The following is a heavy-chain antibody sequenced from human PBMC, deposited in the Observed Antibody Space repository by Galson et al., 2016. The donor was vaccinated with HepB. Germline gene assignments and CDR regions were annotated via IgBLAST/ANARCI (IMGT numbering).Heavy chain of an antibody. J-gene: IGHJ4*02. CDR2: IYSGGAT. CDR3: ARDPGRIAAAGHLDS. V-gene: IGHV3-53*01. D-gene: IGHD6-13*01. CDR1: GFIVSSHY. Sequence: SLRLSCAASGFIVSSHYMNWVRQAPGKGLEWVSIIYSGGATYYADSVKGPFTISRDNPKNTVYIQMNSLRDEDTAVYYCARDPGRIAAAGHLDSWGQGTLVTVSS.